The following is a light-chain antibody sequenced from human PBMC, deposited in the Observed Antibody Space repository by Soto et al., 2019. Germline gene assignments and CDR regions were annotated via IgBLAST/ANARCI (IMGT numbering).Light chain of an antibody. V-gene: IGKV1-9*01. CDR2: AAF. CDR1: QGLSSY. CDR3: QQLKSYPIT. J-gene: IGKJ5*01. Sequence: DIQLTLSPSVLSASVGDRVTITCRAGQGLSSYLAWYQQKPGKAPNLLIYAAFTLQSGVPSRFSGSGTGTEFTLTISSLQPEDFATYYCQQLKSYPITFGQGTRLEIK.